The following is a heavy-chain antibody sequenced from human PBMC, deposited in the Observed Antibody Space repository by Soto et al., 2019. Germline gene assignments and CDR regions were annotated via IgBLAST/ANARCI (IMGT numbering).Heavy chain of an antibody. Sequence: SGKVSCKASGYTFTSYVIGWVLQAPGEGLERMGWISAYNGNTNYAQKLQGRVTMTTDTSTSTAYMELRSLRSDDTAVYYCARDGMATITGAFDIWGQGTMVTVSS. V-gene: IGHV1-18*04. CDR1: GYTFTSYV. J-gene: IGHJ3*02. CDR3: ARDGMATITGAFDI. CDR2: ISAYNGNT. D-gene: IGHD5-12*01.